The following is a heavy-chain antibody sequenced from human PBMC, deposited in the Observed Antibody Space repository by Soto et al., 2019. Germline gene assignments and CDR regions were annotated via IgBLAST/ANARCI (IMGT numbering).Heavy chain of an antibody. CDR1: GGTFSSYA. J-gene: IGHJ5*02. V-gene: IGHV1-69*13. CDR2: IIPIFGTA. D-gene: IGHD6-6*01. CDR3: ARDPRKYSSPMTWFDP. Sequence: VKVSCKASGGTFSSYAISWVRQAPGQGLEWMGGIIPIFGTANYAQKFQGRVTITADESTSTAYMELSSLRSEDTAVYYCARDPRKYSSPMTWFDPWGQGTLVTVSS.